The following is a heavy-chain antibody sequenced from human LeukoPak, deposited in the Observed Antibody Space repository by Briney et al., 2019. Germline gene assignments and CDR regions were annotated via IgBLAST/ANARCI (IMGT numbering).Heavy chain of an antibody. V-gene: IGHV1-2*04. Sequence: ASVKVSCKASGYIFTGYYMHWVRQAPGQGLEWMGWINPNSGGTNYAQKFQGWVTMTRDTSISTAYMELSRLRSDDTAVYYCARGLGSGSFYDAFDIWGQGTMVTVSS. D-gene: IGHD3-10*01. CDR2: INPNSGGT. CDR1: GYIFTGYY. J-gene: IGHJ3*02. CDR3: ARGLGSGSFYDAFDI.